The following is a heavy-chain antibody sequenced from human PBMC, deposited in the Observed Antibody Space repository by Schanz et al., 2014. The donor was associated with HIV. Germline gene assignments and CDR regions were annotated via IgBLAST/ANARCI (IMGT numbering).Heavy chain of an antibody. CDR3: ARDRGSISWMGRAFDI. V-gene: IGHV1-2*02. Sequence: QVQLVQSGAAVKKPGSSVKVSCKASGGSFSSYAINWVRQAPGQGLEWMGWINPNSGGTNYAQKFQGRVTLTRDTSISTAYMEVSRLRSDDTAVYYCARDRGSISWMGRAFDIWGQGTMVTVSS. J-gene: IGHJ3*02. CDR2: INPNSGGT. CDR1: GGSFSSYA. D-gene: IGHD2-2*01.